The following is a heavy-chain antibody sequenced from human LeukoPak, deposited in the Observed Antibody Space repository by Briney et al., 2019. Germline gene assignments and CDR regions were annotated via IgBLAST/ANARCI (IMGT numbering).Heavy chain of an antibody. V-gene: IGHV4-4*07. CDR1: GGSISNYY. D-gene: IGHD3-3*01. CDR2: IYTSGST. J-gene: IGHJ4*02. Sequence: SETLSLTCTVSGGSISNYYWSWIRQPAGKGLEWIGRIYTSGSTNYNPSLKSRVTTSVDTSKNQFSLKLSSVTAADTAVYYCARERGTYYDFWSGYRYRYYFDYWGQGTLVTVSS. CDR3: ARERGTYYDFWSGYRYRYYFDY.